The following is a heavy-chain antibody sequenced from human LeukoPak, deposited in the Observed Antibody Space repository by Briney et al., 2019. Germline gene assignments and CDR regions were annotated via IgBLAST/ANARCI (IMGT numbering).Heavy chain of an antibody. CDR1: GFSLNTRDVA. D-gene: IGHD5-18*01. V-gene: IGHV2-5*01. J-gene: IGHJ3*02. Sequence: SGPTLVKPTQTLTLSCSFSGFSLNTRDVAVGWIRQSPGKALEWLALIYWNDEKRYSPSLKSRLTITKDTSKNQVVLTMTNMDPVDTATYYCAHRRRNPPTKDVDTAMVLRSITERENDAFDIWGQGTMVTVSS. CDR3: AHRRRNPPTKDVDTAMVLRSITERENDAFDI. CDR2: IYWNDEK.